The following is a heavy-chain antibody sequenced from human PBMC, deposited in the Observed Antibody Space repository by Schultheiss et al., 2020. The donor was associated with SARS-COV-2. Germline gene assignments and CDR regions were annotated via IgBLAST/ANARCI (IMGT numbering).Heavy chain of an antibody. J-gene: IGHJ4*02. CDR3: SRGRSRAARSDY. Sequence: SETLSLTCTVSGGSISSYYWSWIRQPAGKGLEWIGRIYTSGSTNYNPSLKSRVTISVDTSKNQFSLKMTSVTAADTAVYYCSRGRSRAARSDYWGQGTLVTVSS. CDR2: IYTSGST. CDR1: GGSISSYY. V-gene: IGHV4-4*07. D-gene: IGHD6-13*01.